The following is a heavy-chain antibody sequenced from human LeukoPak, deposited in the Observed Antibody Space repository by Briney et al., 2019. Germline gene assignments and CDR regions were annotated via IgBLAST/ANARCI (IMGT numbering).Heavy chain of an antibody. V-gene: IGHV1-2*02. Sequence: ASVKVSCKASGYTFTGYYMHWVRQAPGQGLEWMGWINPNSGGTNYAQKFQGRATMTRDTSISTAYMELSRLRSDDTAVYYCARDFLYSSSWGDWFDPWGQGTLVTVSS. D-gene: IGHD6-13*01. CDR3: ARDFLYSSSWGDWFDP. CDR1: GYTFTGYY. J-gene: IGHJ5*02. CDR2: INPNSGGT.